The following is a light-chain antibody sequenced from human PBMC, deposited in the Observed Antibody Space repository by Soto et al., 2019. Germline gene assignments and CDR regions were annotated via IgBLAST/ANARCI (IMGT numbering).Light chain of an antibody. CDR2: DVS. CDR3: SSYAGSYTLV. CDR1: SNDVGGYNF. V-gene: IGLV2-11*01. Sequence: QSALTQPRSVSGSPGQSVTISCTGTSNDVGGYNFVSWYQQHPGKVPKLFIYDVSRRPSGVPDRFSGSKSGNTASLTISGLQAEDGADYYCSSYAGSYTLVFGGGTKLPVL. J-gene: IGLJ2*01.